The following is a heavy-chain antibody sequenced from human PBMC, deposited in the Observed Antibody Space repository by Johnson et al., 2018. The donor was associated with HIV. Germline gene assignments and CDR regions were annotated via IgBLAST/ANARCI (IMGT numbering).Heavy chain of an antibody. V-gene: IGHV3-11*04. CDR1: GFTVSSNY. J-gene: IGHJ3*02. CDR2: ISSSGSTI. Sequence: QVHLVESGGGLIQPGGSLRLSCAASGFTVSSNYMSWVRQAPGKGLEWVSYISSSGSTIYYADSVKGRFTISRDNAKNSLYLQMNSLRAEDTAVYYCARDGYSSGWYESGAFDIWGQGTMVTVSS. CDR3: ARDGYSSGWYESGAFDI. D-gene: IGHD6-19*01.